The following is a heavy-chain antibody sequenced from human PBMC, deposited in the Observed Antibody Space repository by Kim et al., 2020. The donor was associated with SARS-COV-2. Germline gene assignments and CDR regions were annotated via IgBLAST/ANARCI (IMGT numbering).Heavy chain of an antibody. CDR2: ISSSGSTI. CDR3: ARGHSSSWYYYYYGMDV. Sequence: GGSLRLSCAASGFTFSSYEMNWVRQAPGKGLEWVSYISSSGSTIYYADSVKGRFTISRDNAKNSLYLQMNSLRAEDTAVYYCARGHSSSWYYYYYGMDVWGQGTTVTVSS. V-gene: IGHV3-48*03. CDR1: GFTFSSYE. J-gene: IGHJ6*02. D-gene: IGHD6-13*01.